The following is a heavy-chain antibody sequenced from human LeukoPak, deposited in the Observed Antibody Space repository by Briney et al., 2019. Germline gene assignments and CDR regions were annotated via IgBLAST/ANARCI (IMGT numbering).Heavy chain of an antibody. CDR2: FYPEDGET. CDR3: ATERSNYYDILTGYGRYYYYGMDV. J-gene: IGHJ6*02. V-gene: IGHV1-24*01. D-gene: IGHD3-9*01. CDR1: GYTLTELS. Sequence: VASVKVSCKVSGYTLTELSMHWVRQAPGKGLEWMGGFYPEDGETIYAQKFQGRVTMTEDTSTDTAYMELSSLRSEDTAVYYCATERSNYYDILTGYGRYYYYGMDVWGQGTTVTVSS.